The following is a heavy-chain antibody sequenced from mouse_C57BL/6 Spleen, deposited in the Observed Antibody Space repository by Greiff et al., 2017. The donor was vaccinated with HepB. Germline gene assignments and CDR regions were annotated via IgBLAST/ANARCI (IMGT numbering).Heavy chain of an antibody. CDR3: ARNDYYFDY. V-gene: IGHV1-69*01. D-gene: IGHD2-4*01. Sequence: QVQLQQPGAELVMPGASVKLSCKASGYTFTSYWMHWVKQRPGQGLEWIGEIDPSDSYTNYNQKFKGKSTLTVDKSSSTAYMQLSSLTSEDSAVYYCARNDYYFDYWGHGTTLTVSS. CDR2: IDPSDSYT. CDR1: GYTFTSYW. J-gene: IGHJ2*01.